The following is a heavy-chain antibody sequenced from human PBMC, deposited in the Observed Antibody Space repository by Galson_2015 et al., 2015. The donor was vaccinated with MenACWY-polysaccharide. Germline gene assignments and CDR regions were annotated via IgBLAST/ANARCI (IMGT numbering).Heavy chain of an antibody. V-gene: IGHV1-18*01. CDR3: ARVYRYCTGLSCLDC. D-gene: IGHD2-8*02. J-gene: IGHJ4*02. Sequence: SVKVSCKASGYTFTNYGVTWVRQAPGQGLEWMGWISAFSGNADYAQKFQGRVTMTIETSTATGFMELRSLRFDDTAVYYCARVYRYCTGLSCLDCWGQGAPVTVSS. CDR1: GYTFTNYG. CDR2: ISAFSGNA.